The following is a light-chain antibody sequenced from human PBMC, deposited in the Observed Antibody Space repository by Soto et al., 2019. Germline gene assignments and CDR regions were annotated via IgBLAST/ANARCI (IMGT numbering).Light chain of an antibody. CDR1: GGDVGGYNY. J-gene: IGLJ3*02. CDR2: DVT. Sequence: QSALTQPHSVSGSTGLSVNISCNVTGGDVGGYNYVSWYQQHPGKAPRLMIYDVTNGPSGVPYRFSGSKSGNTASLTISGLQAEDEADYYCCSYAGTYLVLGVGTKLTVL. V-gene: IGLV2-11*01. CDR3: CSYAGTYLV.